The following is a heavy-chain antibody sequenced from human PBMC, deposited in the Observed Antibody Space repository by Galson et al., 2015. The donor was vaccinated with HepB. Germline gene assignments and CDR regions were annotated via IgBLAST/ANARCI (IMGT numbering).Heavy chain of an antibody. CDR3: ANWNGDYGAVDI. Sequence: SLRLSCAASGFTFSSYGMHWVRQAPGKGLEWVAAISYDGSNKYYADSVKGRFTISRDNSKNTLYLQMNSLRAEDTAVYYCANWNGDYGAVDIWGQGTMVTVSS. J-gene: IGHJ3*02. CDR2: ISYDGSNK. V-gene: IGHV3-30*18. D-gene: IGHD4-17*01. CDR1: GFTFSSYG.